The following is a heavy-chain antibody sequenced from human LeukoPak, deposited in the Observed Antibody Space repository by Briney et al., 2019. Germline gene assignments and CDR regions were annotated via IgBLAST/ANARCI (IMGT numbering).Heavy chain of an antibody. CDR1: GGSISSGSYY. CDR2: IDTSGST. CDR3: ARTTETDTSSYYY. Sequence: SETLSLTCTVSGGSISSGSYYWSWIRQPAGTGLEFTARIDTSGSTHYNPSLKSRVTISVDTSKNQFSLKLNSVTAADTAVYYCARTTETDTSSYYYWGQGTLVTVSS. J-gene: IGHJ4*02. V-gene: IGHV4-61*02. D-gene: IGHD2-2*01.